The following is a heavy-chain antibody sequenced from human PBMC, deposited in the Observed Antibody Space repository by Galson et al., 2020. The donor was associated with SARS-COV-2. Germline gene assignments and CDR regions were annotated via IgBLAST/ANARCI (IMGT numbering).Heavy chain of an antibody. V-gene: IGHV4-31*03. Sequence: SETLSLTCTVSGGSITSDGSYWSWIRQHTEKGLEWIGYIFYSGFTYYNPSLKSRVSTSLDTSKNQFSLKLNSVTAADTAVYYCASGLGGDYWGQGTLVTVSS. D-gene: IGHD1-26*01. CDR2: IFYSGFT. J-gene: IGHJ4*02. CDR1: GGSITSDGSY. CDR3: ASGLGGDY.